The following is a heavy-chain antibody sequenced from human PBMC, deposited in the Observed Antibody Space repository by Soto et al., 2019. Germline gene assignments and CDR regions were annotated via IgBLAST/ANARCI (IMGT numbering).Heavy chain of an antibody. CDR2: ISAYNGNT. V-gene: IGHV1-18*01. CDR1: GYTFTSYG. J-gene: IGHJ6*02. Sequence: ASVKVSCKASGYTFTSYGISWVRQARGQGLEWMGWISAYNGNTNYAQKLQGRVTMNTDTSTSTAYMELRSMRSDDTAVYYCARGRPPRDIVVVPAAIPYYYYYGMDVWGQGTTVTVSS. CDR3: ARGRPPRDIVVVPAAIPYYYYYGMDV. D-gene: IGHD2-2*01.